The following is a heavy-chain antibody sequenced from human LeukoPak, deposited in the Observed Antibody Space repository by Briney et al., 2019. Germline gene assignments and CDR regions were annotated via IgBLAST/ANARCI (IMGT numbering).Heavy chain of an antibody. CDR2: IYYSGST. Sequence: SETLSLTCTVSAGSISSSSYYWGWIRQPPGKGLEWIGSIYYSGSTYYNPSLKSRVTISVDTSKNQFSLKLSSVTAADTAVYYSARLRLELFFDYWGQGTLVTVSS. CDR1: AGSISSSSYY. D-gene: IGHD1-7*01. J-gene: IGHJ4*02. CDR3: ARLRLELFFDY. V-gene: IGHV4-39*01.